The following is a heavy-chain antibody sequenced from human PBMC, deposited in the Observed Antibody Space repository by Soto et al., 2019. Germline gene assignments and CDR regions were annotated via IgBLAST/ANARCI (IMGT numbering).Heavy chain of an antibody. CDR2: ISNSGST. J-gene: IGHJ4*02. CDR1: GGSVTSDGDY. V-gene: IGHV4-30-4*01. D-gene: IGHD5-18*01. CDR3: ATESGSTYGYFDH. Sequence: SETLSLTCTVSGGSVTSDGDYWTWIRQSPGKGLEWIGYISNSGSTGYNPSLKTRLSMSVDRSKNQFTLRLTSVTAADTAVYFCATESGSTYGYFDHWGQGTQVTVSS.